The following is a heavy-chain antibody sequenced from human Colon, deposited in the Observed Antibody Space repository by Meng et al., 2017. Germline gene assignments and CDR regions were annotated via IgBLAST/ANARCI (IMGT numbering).Heavy chain of an antibody. CDR3: ARVNGDFDEAWFDP. CDR2: IYYTGNT. Sequence: QVQLQESGPGLVRPSETLSLTCTVSGASVSSDRNYWSWIRQSPGKGLEWIGYIYYTGNTNYNPSLASRVSMSLDTSKNHFSLHLTSVTAADTAIYYCARVNGDFDEAWFDPWGQGTLVTVSS. J-gene: IGHJ5*02. D-gene: IGHD4-17*01. CDR1: GASVSSDRNY. V-gene: IGHV4-61*03.